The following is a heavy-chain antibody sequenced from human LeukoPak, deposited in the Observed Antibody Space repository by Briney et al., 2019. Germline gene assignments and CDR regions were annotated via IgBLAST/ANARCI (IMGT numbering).Heavy chain of an antibody. D-gene: IGHD3-16*01. CDR1: GYSFTNYW. J-gene: IGHJ4*02. CDR2: IYPGDSDT. Sequence: GESLKISCKGSGYSFTNYWIAWVRQMPGKGLEWMGIIYPGDSDTTYSPSFQGQVTISADKSISTAYLQWTSLKASDTAMYYCERGGSWYYFDYWGQGTLVTVSS. CDR3: ERGGSWYYFDY. V-gene: IGHV5-51*01.